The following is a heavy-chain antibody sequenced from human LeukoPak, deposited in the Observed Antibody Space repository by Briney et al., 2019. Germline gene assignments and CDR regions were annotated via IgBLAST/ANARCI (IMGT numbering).Heavy chain of an antibody. Sequence: SVKVSCKASGGTFSSYAISWVRQAPGQGLEWMGGIIPIFGTANYAQKFQGRVTITADESTSTAYMELSSLRSEDTAVYYCASGYLEADDAFDIWGQGTMVTVSS. CDR2: IIPIFGTA. CDR1: GGTFSSYA. J-gene: IGHJ3*02. D-gene: IGHD1-1*01. CDR3: ASGYLEADDAFDI. V-gene: IGHV1-69*13.